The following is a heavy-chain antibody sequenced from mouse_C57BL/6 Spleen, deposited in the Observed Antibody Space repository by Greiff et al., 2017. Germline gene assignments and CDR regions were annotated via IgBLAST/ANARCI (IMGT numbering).Heavy chain of an antibody. CDR3: ARYYDGYYGFAY. CDR1: GYTFTNYW. Sequence: VQLQQSGAELVRPGTSVKMSCKASGYTFTNYWIGWAKQRPGHGLEWIGDLYPGGGYTNYNEKFKGKATLTADKSSSTAYMQFSSLTSEDSAIYYCARYYDGYYGFAYWGQGTLVTVSA. D-gene: IGHD2-3*01. V-gene: IGHV1-63*01. J-gene: IGHJ3*01. CDR2: LYPGGGYT.